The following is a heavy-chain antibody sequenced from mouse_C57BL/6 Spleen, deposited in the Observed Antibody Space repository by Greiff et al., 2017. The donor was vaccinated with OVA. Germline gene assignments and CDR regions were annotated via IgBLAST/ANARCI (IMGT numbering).Heavy chain of an antibody. CDR2: IRSKSNNYAT. CDR3: VRRGVVEGYYAMDY. Sequence: EVQGVESGGGLVQPKGSLKLSCAASGFSFNTYAMNWVRQAPGKGLEWVARIRSKSNNYATYYADSVKDRFTISRDDSESMLYLQMNNLKTEDTAMYYCVRRGVVEGYYAMDYWGQGTSVTVSS. D-gene: IGHD1-1*01. J-gene: IGHJ4*01. CDR1: GFSFNTYA. V-gene: IGHV10-1*01.